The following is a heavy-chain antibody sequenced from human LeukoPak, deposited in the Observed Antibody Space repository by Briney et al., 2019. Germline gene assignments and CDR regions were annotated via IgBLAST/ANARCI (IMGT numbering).Heavy chain of an antibody. CDR2: ISGSGGST. CDR1: GFTFSSYA. J-gene: IGHJ4*02. Sequence: AGGSLRLPCAASGFTFSSYAMSWVRQAPGKGLEWVSAISGSGGSTYYADSVKGRFTISRDNSKNTLYLQMNSLRAEDTAVYYCAKGNMERYYDFWSVYYIPSCFDYGAQGPLVTVSS. CDR3: AKGNMERYYDFWSVYYIPSCFDY. D-gene: IGHD3-3*01. V-gene: IGHV3-23*01.